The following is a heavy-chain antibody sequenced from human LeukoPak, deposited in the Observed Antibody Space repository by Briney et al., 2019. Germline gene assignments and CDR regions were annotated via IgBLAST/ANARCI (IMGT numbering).Heavy chain of an antibody. CDR1: GGYISSSSYY. V-gene: IGHV4-39*01. CDR3: ARPYSSSWDFDY. J-gene: IGHJ4*02. Sequence: SETLSLTCTVSGGYISSSSYYWGWIRQPPGKGLEWIGSIYYSGSTYYNPSLKSRVTISVDTSKNQFSLKLSSVTAADTAVYYCARPYSSSWDFDYWGQGTLVTVSS. CDR2: IYYSGST. D-gene: IGHD6-13*01.